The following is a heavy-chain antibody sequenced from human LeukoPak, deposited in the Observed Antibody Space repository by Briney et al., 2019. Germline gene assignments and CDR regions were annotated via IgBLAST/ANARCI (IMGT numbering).Heavy chain of an antibody. CDR2: MNPNSGST. CDR1: GYSFISSD. V-gene: IGHV1-8*01. D-gene: IGHD5-12*01. J-gene: IGHJ4*02. CDR3: ARNLARTGDFDY. Sequence: ASVKVSCKASGYSFISSDINWVRQATGQGLEWLGWMNPNSGSTGYAQNFQGRVSMTRDTSISTAYMELSNLGSEDTAVYYCARNLARTGDFDYWGQGTLVTVSS.